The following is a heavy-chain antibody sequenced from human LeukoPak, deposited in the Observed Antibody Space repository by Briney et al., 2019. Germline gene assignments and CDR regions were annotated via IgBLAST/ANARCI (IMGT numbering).Heavy chain of an antibody. D-gene: IGHD2-2*01. Sequence: GASVKVSCKAFGYXFTGYYIHWVRQAPGQGLEWMGWINPNIGGTEYAQKFQGRVTMTRDTSISTLYMDLSRLTSDDTAVYYCARAGVVGSTRKYFDLWGRGTLVTVSS. CDR1: GYXFTGYY. J-gene: IGHJ2*01. CDR3: ARAGVVGSTRKYFDL. V-gene: IGHV1-2*02. CDR2: INPNIGGT.